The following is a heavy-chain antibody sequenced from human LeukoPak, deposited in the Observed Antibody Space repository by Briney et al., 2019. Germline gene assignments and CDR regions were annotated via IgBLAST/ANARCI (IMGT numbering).Heavy chain of an antibody. CDR2: IIPIFGTA. CDR1: GGTFSSYA. V-gene: IGHV1-69*13. Sequence: SVKVSCKASGGTFSSYAISWVRQAPGQGLEWMGGIIPIFGTANYAQKFQGRVTITADESTSTAYMELSSLRSDDTAVYYCARVGYCSSTSCYLFTDWGQGTMVTVSS. CDR3: ARVGYCSSTSCYLFTD. J-gene: IGHJ3*01. D-gene: IGHD2-2*01.